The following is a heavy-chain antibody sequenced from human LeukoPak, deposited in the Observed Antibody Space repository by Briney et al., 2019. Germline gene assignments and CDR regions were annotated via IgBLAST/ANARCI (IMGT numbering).Heavy chain of an antibody. J-gene: IGHJ6*02. D-gene: IGHD3-10*02. CDR3: ARHTVVRGVKGPLGMDV. CDR2: IYYSGST. V-gene: IGHV4-59*08. Sequence: SETLSFTCTVPGGSISSYYWSWIRQPPGKGLVWIGYIYYSGSTNYNPSIKSRVTISVDTSKNQFSLKLSSVTAADTAVYYCARHTVVRGVKGPLGMDVWGQGTTVTVSS. CDR1: GGSISSYY.